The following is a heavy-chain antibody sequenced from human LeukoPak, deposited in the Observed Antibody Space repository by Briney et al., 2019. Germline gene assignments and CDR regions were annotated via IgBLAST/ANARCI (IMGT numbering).Heavy chain of an antibody. J-gene: IGHJ4*02. CDR1: GGSISSSNW. CDR3: ARRKFVVVPAARIYYFDY. Sequence: KPSETLSLTCAVSGGSISSSNWWSWVRQPPGKGLEWIGEIYHSGSTNYNPSLKSRVTISVDKSKNQFSLKLSSVTAADTAVYYCARRKFVVVPAARIYYFDYWGQGTLVTVSS. CDR2: IYHSGST. V-gene: IGHV4-4*02. D-gene: IGHD2-2*01.